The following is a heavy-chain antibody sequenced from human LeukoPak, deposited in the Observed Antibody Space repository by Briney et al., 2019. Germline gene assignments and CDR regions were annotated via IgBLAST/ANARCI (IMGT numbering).Heavy chain of an antibody. Sequence: SETLSLTCSVSGGSINSFYWVWIRQPPGKGLEWIGSIFYSGSTYYNPSLKSRVTISVDTSKNQFSLKLSSVTAADTAVYYCARHHGYCSRTSCYTPRYHFDYWGQGTLVTVSS. D-gene: IGHD2-2*02. CDR3: ARHHGYCSRTSCYTPRYHFDY. V-gene: IGHV4-39*01. CDR2: IFYSGST. CDR1: GGSINSFY. J-gene: IGHJ4*02.